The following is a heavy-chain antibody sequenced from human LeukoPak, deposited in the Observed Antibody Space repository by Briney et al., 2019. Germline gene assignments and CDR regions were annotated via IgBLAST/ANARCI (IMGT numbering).Heavy chain of an antibody. D-gene: IGHD4/OR15-4a*01. CDR3: ARGDDYKYFDC. V-gene: IGHV1-3*01. J-gene: IGHJ4*02. CDR2: INAGNGNT. CDR1: GYTFTRYA. Sequence: ASVKVSCKASGYTFTRYAVHWVRQAPGQRFEWMGWINAGNGNTRYSQKFQGRVTITRDTSASTASMELSSLRSEDTAVYYCARGDDYKYFDCWGQGTLVTVSS.